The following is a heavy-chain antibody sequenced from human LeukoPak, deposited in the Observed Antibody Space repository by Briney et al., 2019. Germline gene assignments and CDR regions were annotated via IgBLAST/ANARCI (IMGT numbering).Heavy chain of an antibody. Sequence: PGGSLRLSCAASGFTFSNYWMTWFRQAPGKGLEWVANINEDGSGKYYVDSVKGRFTISRDNAKNSLNLQMTTPRAEDTAVYYCARDSSRASGSSNDCWGQGNLVIVSS. CDR1: GFTFSNYW. V-gene: IGHV3-7*04. J-gene: IGHJ4*02. CDR3: ARDSSRASGSSNDC. D-gene: IGHD3-10*01. CDR2: INEDGSGK.